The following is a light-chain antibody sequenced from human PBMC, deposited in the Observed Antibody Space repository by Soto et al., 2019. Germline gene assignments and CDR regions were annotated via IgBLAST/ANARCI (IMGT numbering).Light chain of an antibody. Sequence: DIQMTQSPSSLSASVGDRVTITCRASQSISSYLNWYQQKPGKAPKLLIYAASSLQRGVPSRFSGSGSGTDFTLNISRLQPEDFATYYCQQSYSTPRTFGQGTKVEIK. J-gene: IGKJ1*01. CDR3: QQSYSTPRT. V-gene: IGKV1-39*01. CDR2: AAS. CDR1: QSISSY.